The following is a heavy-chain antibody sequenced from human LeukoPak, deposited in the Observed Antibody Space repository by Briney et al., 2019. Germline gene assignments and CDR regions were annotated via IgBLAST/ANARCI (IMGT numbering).Heavy chain of an antibody. Sequence: GRSLRLSCAASGFSFDDNAMHWVRQAPGKGLEWVSGTAWNRGSLGYADSVKGRFTVSRDNAKNSLYLQMNSLRAEDTAFYYCAKDSGYSYGLDYWGQGTLVTVSS. D-gene: IGHD5-18*01. CDR2: TAWNRGSL. CDR3: AKDSGYSYGLDY. J-gene: IGHJ4*02. V-gene: IGHV3-9*01. CDR1: GFSFDDNA.